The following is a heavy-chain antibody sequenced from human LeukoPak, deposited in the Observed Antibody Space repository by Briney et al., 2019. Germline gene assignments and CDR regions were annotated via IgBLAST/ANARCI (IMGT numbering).Heavy chain of an antibody. CDR3: ARAPGGGY. CDR2: INQDGSEK. D-gene: IGHD1-26*01. J-gene: IGHJ4*02. V-gene: IGHV3-7*04. Sequence: PGGSLRLSCAASGFTFTSYWMSWVRQAPGKGLEWVANINQDGSEKYYVDSVKGRFTISRDNAKNSLFLQMSSLRAEDTAVYYCARAPGGGYLGQGTLVTVSS. CDR1: GFTFTSYW.